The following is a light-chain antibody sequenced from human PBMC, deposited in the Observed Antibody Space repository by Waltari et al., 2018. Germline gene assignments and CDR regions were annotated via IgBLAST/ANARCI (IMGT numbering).Light chain of an antibody. V-gene: IGKV1-39*01. J-gene: IGKJ2*03. CDR3: QQSYRDVGFR. CDR1: QSISSY. Sequence: DIQMTQSPSSLSASVGDRVTITCRAAQSISSYLNWYQVKPGKAPKLLIYSTSTSQNGVPSRFSVSGAGTQFTFTISGLQPEDFATYYCQQSYRDVGFRFGQGTKL. CDR2: STS.